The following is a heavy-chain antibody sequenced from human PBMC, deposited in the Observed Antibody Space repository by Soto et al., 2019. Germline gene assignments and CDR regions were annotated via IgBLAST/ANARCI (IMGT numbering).Heavy chain of an antibody. J-gene: IGHJ6*02. V-gene: IGHV4-59*01. CDR2: IYYSGST. CDR1: GGSISSYY. D-gene: IGHD3-10*01. Sequence: LETLSLTCTVSGGSISSYYLSWIRQPPGKGLEWIGYIYYSGSTNYNPSLKSRVTISVDTSKNQFSLKLSSVTAADTAVYYCARVDGSGSYPQHYGMDVWGQGTTVTVSS. CDR3: ARVDGSGSYPQHYGMDV.